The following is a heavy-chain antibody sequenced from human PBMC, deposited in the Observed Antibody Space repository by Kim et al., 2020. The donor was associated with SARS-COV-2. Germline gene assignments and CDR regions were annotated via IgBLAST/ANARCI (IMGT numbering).Heavy chain of an antibody. CDR1: GFTFSSYA. Sequence: GGSLRLSCAASGFTFSSYAMSWVRQAPGKGLEWVSAISGSGGSTYYADSVKGRFTISRDNSKNTLYLQMNSLRAEDTAVYYCAKDAHSSSWYDDYFDYWGQGTLVTVSS. CDR2: ISGSGGST. CDR3: AKDAHSSSWYDDYFDY. V-gene: IGHV3-23*01. D-gene: IGHD6-13*01. J-gene: IGHJ4*02.